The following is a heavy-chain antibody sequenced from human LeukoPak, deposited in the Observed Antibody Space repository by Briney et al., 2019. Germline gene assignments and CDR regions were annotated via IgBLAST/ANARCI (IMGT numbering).Heavy chain of an antibody. Sequence: AGSLRLSCAASGFTLSGYDMHWVRQAPGKGLEWVAAIGIDGDTYYPGSVKGRFTISRDNAKNSLYLQMNSLRAEDTAVYYCARERGSKCFDYWGQGTLVTVSS. CDR1: GFTLSGYD. CDR2: IGIDGDT. D-gene: IGHD3-10*01. J-gene: IGHJ4*02. CDR3: ARERGSKCFDY. V-gene: IGHV3-13*01.